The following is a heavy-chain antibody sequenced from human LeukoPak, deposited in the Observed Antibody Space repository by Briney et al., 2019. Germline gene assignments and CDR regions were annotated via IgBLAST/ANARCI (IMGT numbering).Heavy chain of an antibody. D-gene: IGHD3-3*01. J-gene: IGHJ6*03. CDR2: IYTSGST. CDR1: GGSISSYY. V-gene: IGHV4-4*09. CDR3: ARHPPATIFGVVNRYYYYYYMDV. Sequence: PSETLSLTCTVSGGSISSYYWSWIRQPPGKGLEWIGYIYTSGSTNYNPSLKSRVTISVDTSKNQFSLKLSSVTAADTAVYYCARHPPATIFGVVNRYYYYYYMDVWGKGTTVTVSS.